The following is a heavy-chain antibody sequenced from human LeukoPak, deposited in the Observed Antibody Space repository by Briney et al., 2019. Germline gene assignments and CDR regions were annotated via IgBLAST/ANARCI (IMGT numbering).Heavy chain of an antibody. Sequence: GGSLRLSCAASGFTFSSYAMSWVRQAPGKGLEWVSAISGSGGSTYYADSVKGRFTISRDSSKNTLYLQMNSLRAEDTAVYYCAKVSARLDLFDYWGQGTLVTVSS. J-gene: IGHJ4*02. CDR3: AKVSARLDLFDY. CDR1: GFTFSSYA. V-gene: IGHV3-23*01. D-gene: IGHD3-16*02. CDR2: ISGSGGST.